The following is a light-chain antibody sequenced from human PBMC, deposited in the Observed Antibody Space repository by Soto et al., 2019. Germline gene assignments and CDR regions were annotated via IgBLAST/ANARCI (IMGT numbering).Light chain of an antibody. CDR2: AVS. Sequence: QSVLTQPASVSGSPGRSITISCTGTSSDVGLYDYVSWYQQHPGKAPQLMIYAVSNRPSGVSNRFSASKSGNTASLFISGLQAEDEADYYCSSYTSDTSYVFGSATKPTVX. CDR1: SSDVGLYDY. CDR3: SSYTSDTSYV. J-gene: IGLJ1*01. V-gene: IGLV2-14*01.